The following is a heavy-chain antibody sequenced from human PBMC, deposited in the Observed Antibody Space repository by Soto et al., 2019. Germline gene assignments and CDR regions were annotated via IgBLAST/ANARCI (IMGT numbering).Heavy chain of an antibody. CDR2: IYHTGTT. J-gene: IGHJ5*02. D-gene: IGHD2-2*01. V-gene: IGHV4-30-4*01. CDR1: GGSISNVGYF. Sequence: QVQLQESGPGLVKPSQTLSLTCTVSGGSISNVGYFWSWIRQPPGKVLEWIGFIYHTGTTYYNSSLRSRVSISIDPSKSQFSLKLNSVTAADTAVYYCARVMAAMQNWLDPWGQGTLVTVSP. CDR3: ARVMAAMQNWLDP.